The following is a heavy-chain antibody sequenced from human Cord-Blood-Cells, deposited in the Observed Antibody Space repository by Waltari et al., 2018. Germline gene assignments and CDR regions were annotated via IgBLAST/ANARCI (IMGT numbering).Heavy chain of an antibody. V-gene: IGHV4-34*01. Sequence: QVQLQQWGAGLLKPSETLSLTCAVYGGSFSGYYCRWIRQPPGEGREWIGEINHSGSTNYNPSLKSRVTISVDTSKNQFSLKLSSVTAADTAVYYCAREGFSGSYFGNYWGQGTLVTVSS. CDR2: INHSGST. CDR1: GGSFSGYY. J-gene: IGHJ4*02. D-gene: IGHD1-26*01. CDR3: AREGFSGSYFGNY.